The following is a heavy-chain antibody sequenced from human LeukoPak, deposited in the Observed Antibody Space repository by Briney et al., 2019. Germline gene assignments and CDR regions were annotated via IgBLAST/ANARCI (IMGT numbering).Heavy chain of an antibody. D-gene: IGHD3-22*01. J-gene: IGHJ4*02. Sequence: PGGSLRLSCVASGFTFSDYYMSWIRQAPGKGLEWVSYISHSSSTIYYADPVKGRFTISRDNAKNSLYLQMDSLRAEDTSVYYCARRGSSSGYYVSWGQGTLVTVSS. CDR1: GFTFSDYY. V-gene: IGHV3-11*04. CDR2: ISHSSSTI. CDR3: ARRGSSSGYYVS.